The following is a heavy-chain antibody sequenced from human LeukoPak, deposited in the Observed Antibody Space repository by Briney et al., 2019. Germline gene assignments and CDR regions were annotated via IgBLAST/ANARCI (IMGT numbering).Heavy chain of an antibody. D-gene: IGHD4-17*01. CDR1: GFTFSNYA. V-gene: IGHV3-23*01. CDR2: ITGSGGNR. Sequence: PGGSLRLSCAGPGFTFSNYAMIWVRQAPGKGLEWVSAITGSGGNRFYAGSVKGRFTISRDNSKNTLYLQMSSLRGDDTAVYYCAKDPNGDYIGAFDFQRWGQGTQVTVSS. J-gene: IGHJ1*01. CDR3: AKDPNGDYIGAFDFQR.